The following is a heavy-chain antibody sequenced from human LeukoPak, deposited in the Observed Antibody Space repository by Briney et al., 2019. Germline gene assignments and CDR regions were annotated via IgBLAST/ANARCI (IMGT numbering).Heavy chain of an antibody. D-gene: IGHD3-10*01. V-gene: IGHV1-18*01. Sequence: ASVKVSCKASRYTFTSYGISWVRQAPGQGLEWMGWISAYNGNTNYAQKLQGRVTMTTDTSPSTAYMELRRLRSDDPAVYYCARVSLWFGELSPYYFDYWGQGTLVTVSS. CDR2: ISAYNGNT. CDR1: RYTFTSYG. CDR3: ARVSLWFGELSPYYFDY. J-gene: IGHJ4*02.